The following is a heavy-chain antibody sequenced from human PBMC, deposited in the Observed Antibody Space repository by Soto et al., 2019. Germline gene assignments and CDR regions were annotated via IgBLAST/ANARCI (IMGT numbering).Heavy chain of an antibody. CDR3: ARDHAYCSGGRCYSNYYGMDV. J-gene: IGHJ6*02. CDR2: ISYDGSNK. Sequence: VGSLRLPCAASGFTFSSYGMHWVRQAPGKGLEWVAVISYDGSNKYYADSVKGRFTIPRDNSKNTLYLQMNSLRAEDTAVYYCARDHAYCSGGRCYSNYYGMDVWGQGTTVTVSS. V-gene: IGHV3-30*03. CDR1: GFTFSSYG. D-gene: IGHD2-15*01.